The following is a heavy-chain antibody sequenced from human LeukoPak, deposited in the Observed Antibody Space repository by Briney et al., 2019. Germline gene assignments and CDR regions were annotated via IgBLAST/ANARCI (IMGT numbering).Heavy chain of an antibody. D-gene: IGHD3-22*01. Sequence: GSLRLSCAASGFTFSSYTMSWVRQAPGKGLEWIGEINHGGSYNYNPSLKSRVTISVDTSKNQFSLKLRSVTAADTAVYYCARVGGITMIVVLITDAFDIWGRGTMVTVSS. J-gene: IGHJ3*02. CDR3: ARVGGITMIVVLITDAFDI. V-gene: IGHV4-34*01. CDR1: GFTFSSYT. CDR2: INHGGSY.